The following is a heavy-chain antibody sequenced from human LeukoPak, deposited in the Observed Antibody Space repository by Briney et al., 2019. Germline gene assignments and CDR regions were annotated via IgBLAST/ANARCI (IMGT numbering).Heavy chain of an antibody. CDR2: INPNSGGT. Sequence: GASVKVSCKASGYTFTGYYMHWVRQAPGQGLEWMGWINPNSGGTNYAQKFQGRVTMTRDTSISTAYMELSRLRSDDTAVYYCARDLRFQVSPFGYWGQGTLVTVSS. CDR3: ARDLRFQVSPFGY. J-gene: IGHJ4*02. V-gene: IGHV1-2*02. CDR1: GYTFTGYY. D-gene: IGHD1-14*01.